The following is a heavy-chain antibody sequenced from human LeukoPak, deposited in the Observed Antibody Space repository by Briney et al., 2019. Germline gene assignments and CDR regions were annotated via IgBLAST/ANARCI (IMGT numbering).Heavy chain of an antibody. J-gene: IGHJ4*02. V-gene: IGHV3-30*03. CDR3: KEVDF. CDR1: GFTFSNYG. Sequence: PGRSLRLSCAASGFTFSNYGMHWVCQAPGKGLEWVAFISYDGSNKFYADSVKGRFTISRDNSKNTLYLQMNSLRAGDTAVYYCKEVDFWGQGTLVTVSS. CDR2: ISYDGSNK.